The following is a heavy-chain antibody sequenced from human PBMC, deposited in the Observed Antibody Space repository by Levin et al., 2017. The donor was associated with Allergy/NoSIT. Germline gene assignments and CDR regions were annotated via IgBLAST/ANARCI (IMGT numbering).Heavy chain of an antibody. CDR3: ARSGYEVLTSSFTNDY. D-gene: IGHD5-12*01. Sequence: GASVKVSCKASGYTFTSYYMHWVRQAPGQGLEWMGIINPSGGSTSYAQKFQGRVTMTRDTSTSTVYMELSSLRSEDTAVYYCARSGYEVLTSSFTNDYWGQGTLVTVSS. V-gene: IGHV1-46*03. CDR2: INPSGGST. CDR1: GYTFTSYY. J-gene: IGHJ4*02.